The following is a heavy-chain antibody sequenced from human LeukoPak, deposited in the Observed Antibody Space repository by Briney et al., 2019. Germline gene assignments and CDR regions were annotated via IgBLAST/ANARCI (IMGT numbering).Heavy chain of an antibody. V-gene: IGHV3-23*01. Sequence: PGGSVRLSCAASGFTFSSYAMSWVRQAPGKGLEWVSAISDCGDSTYYADSVKGRFTISRDNSKNTLYLQMNSLRAEDTAVYYCAKWARLSYGSYWGQSTLHSLSS. CDR2: ISDCGDST. CDR1: GFTFSSYA. J-gene: IGHJ1*01. D-gene: IGHD5-18*01. CDR3: AKWARLSYGSY.